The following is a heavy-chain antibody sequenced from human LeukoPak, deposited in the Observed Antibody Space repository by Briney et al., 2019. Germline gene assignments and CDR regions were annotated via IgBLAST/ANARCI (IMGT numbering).Heavy chain of an antibody. D-gene: IGHD5-12*01. J-gene: IGHJ6*02. CDR3: AGNSGYDVGGDYYYGMDV. V-gene: IGHV1-8*01. CDR1: GYTFTSYD. CDR2: MNPNSGNT. Sequence: ASVKVSCKASGYTFTSYDINWVRQATGQGLEWMGWMNPNSGNTGYAQKFQGRVTMTRNTSISTAYMELSSLRSEDTAVYYCAGNSGYDVGGDYYYGMDVWGQGTTVTVSS.